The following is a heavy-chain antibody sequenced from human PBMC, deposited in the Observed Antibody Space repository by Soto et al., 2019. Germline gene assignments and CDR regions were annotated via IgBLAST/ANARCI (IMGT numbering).Heavy chain of an antibody. V-gene: IGHV1-8*01. D-gene: IGHD2-2*01. J-gene: IGHJ5*02. CDR3: ARERRVVPAAIRWFDP. CDR1: GYTFTSYD. CDR2: MNANSGNT. Sequence: ASVKVSCKASGYTFTSYDINWVRQATGQGLEWMGWMNANSGNTGYAQKFQGRVTITRDTSTSTAYMELSSLRSEDTAVYYCARERRVVPAAIRWFDPWGQGTLVTVSS.